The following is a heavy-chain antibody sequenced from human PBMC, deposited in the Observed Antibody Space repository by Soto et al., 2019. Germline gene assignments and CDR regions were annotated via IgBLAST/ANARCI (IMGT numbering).Heavy chain of an antibody. V-gene: IGHV3-48*01. CDR3: ARGGIRGAAKSYNWFDP. CDR2: ISSSSSTI. J-gene: IGHJ5*02. D-gene: IGHD3-10*01. CDR1: GFTFSSYS. Sequence: GGSLRLSCAASGFTFSSYSMNWVRQAPGKGLEWVSYISSSSSTIYYADSVKGRFTISRDNAKNSLYLQMNSLRAEDTAVYYCARGGIRGAAKSYNWFDPWGQGTLVTVSS.